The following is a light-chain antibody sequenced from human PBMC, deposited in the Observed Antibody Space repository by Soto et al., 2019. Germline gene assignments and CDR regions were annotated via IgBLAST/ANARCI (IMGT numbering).Light chain of an antibody. V-gene: IGKV3-11*01. J-gene: IGKJ4*01. Sequence: EIVLTQSPATLSLSPGERASLSCRASQSISVYLAWYQQKPGQAPRLLIYDASNRATGIPARFSGSGSGTDLTLTISSLEPEDFAVYYCHQRTKWPLTFGGGTKVEIK. CDR1: QSISVY. CDR2: DAS. CDR3: HQRTKWPLT.